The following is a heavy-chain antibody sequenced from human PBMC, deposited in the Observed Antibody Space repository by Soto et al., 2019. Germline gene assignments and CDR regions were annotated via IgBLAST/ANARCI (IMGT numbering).Heavy chain of an antibody. D-gene: IGHD3-10*01. CDR1: GFTFSSYG. CDR3: AKDRYGSGSYYLGLFDY. Sequence: LRLSCAASGFTFSSYGMHWVRQAPGKGLEWVAVISYDGSNKYYADSVKGRFTISRDNSKNTLYLQMNSLRAEDTAVYYCAKDRYGSGSYYLGLFDYWGQGTLVTVSS. V-gene: IGHV3-30*18. CDR2: ISYDGSNK. J-gene: IGHJ4*02.